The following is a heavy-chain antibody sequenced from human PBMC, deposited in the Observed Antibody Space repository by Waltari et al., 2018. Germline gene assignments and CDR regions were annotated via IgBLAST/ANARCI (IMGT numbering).Heavy chain of an antibody. CDR2: ISGSGGST. V-gene: IGHV3-23*01. CDR3: AKDSVYDSSGYYPTGTFDY. CDR1: GFTFSSYA. Sequence: EVQLLESGGGLVQPGGSLRLSCAASGFTFSSYAMSWVRQAPGKGLEWVSAISGSGGSTYYADSVKGRFTISRDNSKNTLYLQMNSLRAEDTAVYYCAKDSVYDSSGYYPTGTFDYWGQGTLVTVSS. J-gene: IGHJ4*02. D-gene: IGHD3-22*01.